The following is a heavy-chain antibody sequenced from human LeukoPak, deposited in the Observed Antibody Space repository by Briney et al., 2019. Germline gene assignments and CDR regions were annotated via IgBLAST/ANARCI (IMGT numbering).Heavy chain of an antibody. Sequence: PSETLSLTCTVSGGSMSSYYWSWIRQPPGKGLEWIGYIFYSGSTNCNPSLKSRVTMFVDMSKNQFSLRLSSVTAADTAVYYCARHRAYSSSSPFDYWGQGTLVTVSS. CDR1: GGSMSSYY. V-gene: IGHV4-59*08. D-gene: IGHD6-6*01. CDR3: ARHRAYSSSSPFDY. J-gene: IGHJ4*02. CDR2: IFYSGST.